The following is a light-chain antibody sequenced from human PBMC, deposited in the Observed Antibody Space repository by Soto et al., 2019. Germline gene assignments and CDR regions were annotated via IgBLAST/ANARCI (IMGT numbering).Light chain of an antibody. CDR3: QQYGTSRT. CDR2: NAS. J-gene: IGKJ2*01. CDR1: QSVSNNY. V-gene: IGKV3-20*01. Sequence: EIVLTQSPGTLSLSPGERATLSCRASQSVSNNYLACYQQKPGQAPRLLIYNASSRATGIPDRFSGSGSGTDFTITISRLEPEDFAVYYCQQYGTSRTFGQGTKLDIK.